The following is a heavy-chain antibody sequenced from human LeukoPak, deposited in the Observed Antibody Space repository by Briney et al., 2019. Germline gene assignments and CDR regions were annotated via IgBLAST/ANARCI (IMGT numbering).Heavy chain of an antibody. Sequence: SVKVSCKASGGTFSSYAISWVRQAPGQGLEWMGGIIPIVGTANYAQKFQGRVTITADESTSTAYMELSSLRSEDTAVYYCAREDTAMAPLDYWGQGTLVTVSS. D-gene: IGHD5-18*01. V-gene: IGHV1-69*01. J-gene: IGHJ4*02. CDR1: GGTFSSYA. CDR2: IIPIVGTA. CDR3: AREDTAMAPLDY.